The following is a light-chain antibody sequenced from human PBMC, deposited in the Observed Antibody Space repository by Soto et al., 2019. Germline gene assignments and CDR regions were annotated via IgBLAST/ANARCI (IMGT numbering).Light chain of an antibody. CDR3: QQYNNWPGYT. CDR2: GAS. J-gene: IGKJ2*01. Sequence: EIVMTQSPATLSVSPGERATLSCRASQSVSSNLAWYQQKPGQAPRLLIYGASTRATGIPARFSGSGSGTEFTITIISLQSEDFAVYYCQQYNNWPGYTFGQGTKLEIK. V-gene: IGKV3-15*01. CDR1: QSVSSN.